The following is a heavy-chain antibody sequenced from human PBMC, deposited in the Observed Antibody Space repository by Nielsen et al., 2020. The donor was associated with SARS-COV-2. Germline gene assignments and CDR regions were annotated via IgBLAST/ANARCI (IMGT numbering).Heavy chain of an antibody. CDR1: GFTFSSYW. CDR3: AREVTLAFDI. J-gene: IGHJ3*02. Sequence: GESLKISCAASGFTFSSYWMHWVRQAPGKGLVWVSRINSDGSSTSYADSVKGRFTISRDNSKNTLYLQMNSLRAEDTAVYYCAREVTLAFDIWGQGTMVTVSS. V-gene: IGHV3-74*01. D-gene: IGHD2-21*02. CDR2: INSDGSST.